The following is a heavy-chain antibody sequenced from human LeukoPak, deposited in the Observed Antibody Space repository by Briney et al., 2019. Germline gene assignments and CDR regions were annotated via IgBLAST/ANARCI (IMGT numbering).Heavy chain of an antibody. D-gene: IGHD3-16*01. Sequence: PGGSLRLSCAASGFTVSSSYMYWVRQAPGKGLEWVSFFYRGDSTYYAESVRGRFTISRDNSKNTLYLLMNSLIPEDTAVYYCARVGDSDLDYWGQGTLVTVSS. V-gene: IGHV3-53*01. J-gene: IGHJ4*02. CDR2: FYRGDST. CDR1: GFTVSSSY. CDR3: ARVGDSDLDY.